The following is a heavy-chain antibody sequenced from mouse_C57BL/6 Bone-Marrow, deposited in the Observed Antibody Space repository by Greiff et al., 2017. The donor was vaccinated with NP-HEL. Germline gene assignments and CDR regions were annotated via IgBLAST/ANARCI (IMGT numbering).Heavy chain of an antibody. V-gene: IGHV1-59*01. D-gene: IGHD2-4*01. CDR2: IDPSDSYT. CDR1: GYTFTSYW. CDR3: ANFYYDYDVRGY. J-gene: IGHJ2*01. Sequence: QVQLKQPGAELVRPGTSVKLSCKASGYTFTSYWMHWVKQRPGQGLEWIGVIDPSDSYTNYNQKFKGKATLTVDTSSSTAYMQLSSLTSEDSAVYYCANFYYDYDVRGYWGQGTTLTVSS.